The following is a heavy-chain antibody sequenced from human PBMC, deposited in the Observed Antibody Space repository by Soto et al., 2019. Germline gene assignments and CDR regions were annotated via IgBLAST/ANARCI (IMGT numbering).Heavy chain of an antibody. CDR2: IYHSGST. Sequence: QVQLQESGPGLVKPSGTLSLTCAVSSGSISSSNWWSWVRQPPGKGLEWIGEIYHSGSTNYNPSLKSRVTISVGKSKNQFALKLSSVTDADTAVYYCAREYCSGGSCYDAFDIWGQGTMVTVSS. J-gene: IGHJ3*02. CDR1: SGSISSSNW. D-gene: IGHD2-15*01. CDR3: AREYCSGGSCYDAFDI. V-gene: IGHV4-4*02.